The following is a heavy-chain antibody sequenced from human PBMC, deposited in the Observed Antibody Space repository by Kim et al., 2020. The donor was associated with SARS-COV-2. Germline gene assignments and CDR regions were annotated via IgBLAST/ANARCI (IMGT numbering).Heavy chain of an antibody. D-gene: IGHD1-26*01. Sequence: GGSLRLSCAASGFTFSSYWMHWVRQAPGKGLVWVSRINSDGSSTSYADSVKGRFTISRDNAKNTLYLQMNSLRAEDTAVYYCARIVFGGENQADYWGQGTLVTVSS. CDR3: ARIVFGGENQADY. CDR2: INSDGSST. J-gene: IGHJ4*02. V-gene: IGHV3-74*01. CDR1: GFTFSSYW.